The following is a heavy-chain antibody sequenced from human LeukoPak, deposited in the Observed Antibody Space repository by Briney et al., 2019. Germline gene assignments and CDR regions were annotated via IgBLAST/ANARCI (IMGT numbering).Heavy chain of an antibody. V-gene: IGHV3-30-3*01. Sequence: GGSLRLSCAASGFTFSSYAMHWVRQAPGKGLEWVAVISYGGSNKYYADSVKGRFTISRDNSKNTLYLQMNSLRAEDTAVYYCARDRDRYFDWLLDYWGQGTLVTVSS. CDR1: GFTFSSYA. CDR3: ARDRDRYFDWLLDY. CDR2: ISYGGSNK. J-gene: IGHJ4*02. D-gene: IGHD3-9*01.